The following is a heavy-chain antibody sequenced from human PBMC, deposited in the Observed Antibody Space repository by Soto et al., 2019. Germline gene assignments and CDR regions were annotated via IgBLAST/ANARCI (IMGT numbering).Heavy chain of an antibody. CDR2: VNPSGGHT. CDR1: GDTFTDYY. CDR3: ARGGHVVVVTAALDY. D-gene: IGHD2-21*02. V-gene: IGHV1-46*01. Sequence: QVQLVQSGAEVKKPGASVKVSCTASGDTFTDYYIHWVRQAPGQGLEWMGTVNPSGGHTTYAQHFLGRMTMTRDTSTSTLYMELTSLTSEDTAVYYCARGGHVVVVTAALDYWGQRTLVTVSS. J-gene: IGHJ4*02.